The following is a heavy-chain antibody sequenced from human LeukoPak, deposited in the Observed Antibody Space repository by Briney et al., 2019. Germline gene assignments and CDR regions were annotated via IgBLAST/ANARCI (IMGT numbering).Heavy chain of an antibody. CDR2: MNPNSANT. D-gene: IGHD6-19*01. V-gene: IGHV1-8*01. CDR1: GYTFTSYD. CDR3: ARGVSSGWYSVRERDY. J-gene: IGHJ4*02. Sequence: GASVKVSCKPSGYTFTSYDINWVRQATGQGLESMGWMNPNSANTGYPPKFESRVTMTRNTSKSTAYMELSSLRSEDTAVYYCARGVSSGWYSVRERDYWGQGTLVTVSS.